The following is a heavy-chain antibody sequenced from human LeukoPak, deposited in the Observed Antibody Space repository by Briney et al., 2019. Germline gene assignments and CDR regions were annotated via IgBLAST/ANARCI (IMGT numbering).Heavy chain of an antibody. D-gene: IGHD3-22*01. V-gene: IGHV1-2*06. J-gene: IGHJ4*02. CDR3: AGVSYYYDSTLYGY. Sequence: GASVKVSCKASGYTFTGYYMHWVRQAPGQGLEWMGRINPNSGGTNYAQKFQGRVTMTRDTSISTAYMELSRLRSDDTAVYYCAGVSYYYDSTLYGYWGQGTLVTVSS. CDR2: INPNSGGT. CDR1: GYTFTGYY.